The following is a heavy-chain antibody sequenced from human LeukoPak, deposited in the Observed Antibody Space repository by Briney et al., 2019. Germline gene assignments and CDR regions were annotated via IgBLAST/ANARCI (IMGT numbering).Heavy chain of an antibody. CDR2: IDKSGTYI. J-gene: IGHJ4*02. CDR3: AREVLIVVEPAANTVDY. V-gene: IGHV3-21*01. Sequence: GRSLRLSCAASGFTFSSYGMHWVRQAPGKGLEWVSAIDKSGTYIKYADSVKGRFTVSRDNAKNSVFLQMNSLRVEDTAVYFCAREVLIVVEPAANTVDYWGQGTRVTVSS. CDR1: GFTFSSYG. D-gene: IGHD2-15*01.